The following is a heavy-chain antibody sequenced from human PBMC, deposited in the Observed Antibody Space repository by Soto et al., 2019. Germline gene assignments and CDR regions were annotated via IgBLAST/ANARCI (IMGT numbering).Heavy chain of an antibody. Sequence: PRGSLRLSCAASGFTFSSYAMSWVRQAPGKGLEWVSAISGSGGSTYYADSVKGRFTISRDNSKNKLYLQMNSLRAEDTAVYYCAKDLYSIAAAGSGAVPPNWFDPWGQGTLVTVSS. CDR1: GFTFSSYA. D-gene: IGHD6-13*01. CDR2: ISGSGGST. CDR3: AKDLYSIAAAGSGAVPPNWFDP. V-gene: IGHV3-23*01. J-gene: IGHJ5*02.